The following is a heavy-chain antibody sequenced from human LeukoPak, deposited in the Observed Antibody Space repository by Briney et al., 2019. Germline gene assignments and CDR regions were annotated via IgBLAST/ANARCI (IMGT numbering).Heavy chain of an antibody. J-gene: IGHJ3*02. Sequence: ASETLSLTCTVSGGSISSGGYYWSWIRQHPGKGLGWIGYIYYSGSTYYNPSLKSRVTISVDTSKNQFSLKLSSVTAADTAVYYCARDRYYGSGRNAFDIWGQGTMVTVSS. V-gene: IGHV4-31*03. CDR3: ARDRYYGSGRNAFDI. CDR1: GGSISSGGYY. D-gene: IGHD3-10*01. CDR2: IYYSGST.